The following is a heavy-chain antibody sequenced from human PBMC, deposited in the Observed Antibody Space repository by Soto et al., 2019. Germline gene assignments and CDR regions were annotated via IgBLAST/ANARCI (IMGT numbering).Heavy chain of an antibody. Sequence: EVHLEESGGDLVQPGGSLRLSCAASGFTLSAYWMTWVRQAPGKGLEWVANINRDGSKKSYLDSVRGRFTISRDNVGNSLKHQMDILRADDTALYDCARDVSPGSSSLYLNAFDIWGQGTMVTVSS. D-gene: IGHD6-13*01. V-gene: IGHV3-7*05. CDR2: INRDGSKK. J-gene: IGHJ3*02. CDR3: ARDVSPGSSSLYLNAFDI. CDR1: GFTLSAYW.